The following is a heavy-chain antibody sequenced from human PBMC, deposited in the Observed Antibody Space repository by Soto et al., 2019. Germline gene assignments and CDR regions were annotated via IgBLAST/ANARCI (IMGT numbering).Heavy chain of an antibody. CDR3: ARGGYDILTGYRNFDY. V-gene: IGHV4-59*01. J-gene: IGHJ4*02. CDR2: IYYSGST. D-gene: IGHD3-9*01. CDR1: GGSISSYY. Sequence: SETLSLTCTVSGGSISSYYWSWIRQPPGKGLEWIGYIYYSGSTNYNPSLKSRVTISVDTSKNQFSLKLSSVTAADTAVYYCARGGYDILTGYRNFDYWGQGTLVTVSS.